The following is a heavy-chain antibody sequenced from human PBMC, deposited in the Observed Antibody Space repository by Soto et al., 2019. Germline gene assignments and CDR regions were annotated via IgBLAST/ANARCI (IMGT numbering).Heavy chain of an antibody. V-gene: IGHV1-69*02. CDR1: GGTFSSYT. D-gene: IGHD3-22*01. CDR3: ASRYDSSDY. CDR2: IIPILGIA. J-gene: IGHJ4*02. Sequence: QVQLVQSGAEVKKPGSSVKVSCKASGGTFSSYTISWVRQAPGQGLEWMGRIIPILGIANYAQKFQGRVTITAAKSTSTAYMELSSLSSEDTAVYYCASRYDSSDYWGQGTLVTVSS.